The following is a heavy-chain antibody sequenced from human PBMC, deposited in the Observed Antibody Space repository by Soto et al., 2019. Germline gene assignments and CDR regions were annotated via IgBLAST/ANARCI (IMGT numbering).Heavy chain of an antibody. CDR2: IYSGGTT. Sequence: EVQLVESGGGLVQPGGSLRLSCAASGFTVSSNYMSWVRQAPGKGLERVSIIYSGGTTYYADSVKGRFTISRDNSKNTLYLQMNSLRAEDTAVYYCARAGISQAAAGSLDCCHSDRWGQGTLVTVSS. D-gene: IGHD6-13*01. J-gene: IGHJ4*02. CDR3: ARAGISQAAAGSLDCCHSDR. V-gene: IGHV3-66*01. CDR1: GFTVSSNY.